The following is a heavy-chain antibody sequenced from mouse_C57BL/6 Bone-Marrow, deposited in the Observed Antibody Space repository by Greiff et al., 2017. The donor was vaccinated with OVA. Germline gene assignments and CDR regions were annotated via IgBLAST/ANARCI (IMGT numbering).Heavy chain of an antibody. CDR1: GYTFTSYW. CDR3: TRSDYDVAWFAY. CDR2: IYPGNSDT. Sequence: VQLKQSGTVLARPGASVKMSCKTSGYTFTSYWMHWVKQRPGQGLEWIGAIYPGNSDTSYNQKFKGKAKLTAVTSASTAYLELSSLTNEDSAVYYCTRSDYDVAWFAYWGQGTLVTVSA. D-gene: IGHD2-4*01. J-gene: IGHJ3*01. V-gene: IGHV1-5*01.